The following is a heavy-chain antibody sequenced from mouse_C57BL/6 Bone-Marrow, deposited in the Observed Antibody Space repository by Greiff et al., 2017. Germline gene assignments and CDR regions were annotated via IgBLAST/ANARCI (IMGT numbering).Heavy chain of an antibody. CDR3: AKGAGTAWFAY. CDR2: ISYSGST. Sequence: EVQLQQSGPGMVKPSQSLSLTCTVPGSSITSGYDWHWLRPFPGNQLAWMGYISYSGSTSYNPSLKSRISSTHDTSKNHFFLKLNSVTTEDTATYDGAKGAGTAWFAYWGQGTLVTVSA. J-gene: IGHJ3*01. D-gene: IGHD4-1*01. CDR1: GSSITSGYD. V-gene: IGHV3-1*01.